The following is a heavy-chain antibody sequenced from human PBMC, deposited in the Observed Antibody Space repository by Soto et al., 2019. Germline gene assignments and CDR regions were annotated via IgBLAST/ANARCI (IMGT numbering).Heavy chain of an antibody. CDR2: IYSGGST. Sequence: GGSLRLSCAASVFTVSSNYKSGVRQAPGKGLQWVSVIYSGGSTYYADSVRGRFTISRDNSKNTLYLQMNSLRAEDTAVYYCANSAAAAPFDYWGQGS. D-gene: IGHD6-13*01. J-gene: IGHJ4*02. V-gene: IGHV3-53*01. CDR3: ANSAAAAPFDY. CDR1: VFTVSSNY.